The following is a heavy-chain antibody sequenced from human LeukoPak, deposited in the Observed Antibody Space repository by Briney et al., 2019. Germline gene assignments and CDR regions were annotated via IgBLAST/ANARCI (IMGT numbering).Heavy chain of an antibody. CDR1: GGSISSYY. CDR3: ARDRRDWGTFDY. V-gene: IGHV4-4*07. D-gene: IGHD7-27*01. J-gene: IGHJ4*02. Sequence: SETLSLTCTVSGGSISSYYWSWIRQPAGKGLEWIGRIYTSGSTNYNPSLKSRVTMSVDTSKNQFSLKLSSVSAADTAVYYCARDRRDWGTFDYWGQGTLVTVSS. CDR2: IYTSGST.